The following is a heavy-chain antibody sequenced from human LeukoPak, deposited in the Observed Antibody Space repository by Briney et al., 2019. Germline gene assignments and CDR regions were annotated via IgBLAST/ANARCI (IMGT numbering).Heavy chain of an antibody. D-gene: IGHD3-22*01. CDR1: GFTFSSYW. CDR3: ARDGFPYYYDSSGPFDY. J-gene: IGHJ4*02. V-gene: IGHV3-7*01. CDR2: INQDGSEK. Sequence: GGSLRLSCAASGFTFSSYWMSWVRQAPGKGLEWVAHINQDGSEKYYVDSVKGRFTISRDNAKNSLYLQMNSLRAEDTAVYYCARDGFPYYYDSSGPFDYWGQGTLVTVSS.